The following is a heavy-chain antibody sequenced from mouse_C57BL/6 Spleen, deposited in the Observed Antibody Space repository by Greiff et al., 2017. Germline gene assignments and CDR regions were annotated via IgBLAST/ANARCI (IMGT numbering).Heavy chain of an antibody. CDR2: IYPGSGST. CDR3: ARGLGTFYYAMDY. Sequence: QVQLQQPGAELVKPGASVKMSCKASGYTFTSYWITWVKQRPGQGLEWIGDIYPGSGSTNYNEKFKSKATLTVDTSSSTAYMQLRSLTSEDSAVYYGARGLGTFYYAMDYWGQGTSVTVSS. J-gene: IGHJ4*01. D-gene: IGHD4-1*01. CDR1: GYTFTSYW. V-gene: IGHV1-55*01.